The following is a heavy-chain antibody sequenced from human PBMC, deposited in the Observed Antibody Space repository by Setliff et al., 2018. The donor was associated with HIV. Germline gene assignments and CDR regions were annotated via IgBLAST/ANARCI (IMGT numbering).Heavy chain of an antibody. D-gene: IGHD2-2*01. CDR2: IREDATSK. J-gene: IGHJ3*02. CDR3: ARAALRYCTSTSCPRVDAFDI. V-gene: IGHV3-7*03. Sequence: GGSLRLSCACSGFSFGDYWMTWVRQAPGKGLEWVASIREDATSKYYVGSVKGRFTISRDNAKNSLYLQMDSLRAEDTAVYYCARAALRYCTSTSCPRVDAFDIWGQGTMVTVSS. CDR1: GFSFGDYW.